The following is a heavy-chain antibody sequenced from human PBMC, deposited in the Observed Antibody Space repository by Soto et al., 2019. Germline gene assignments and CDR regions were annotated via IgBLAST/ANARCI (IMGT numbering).Heavy chain of an antibody. J-gene: IGHJ4*02. CDR2: IYRDGNT. CDR1: GFTVSTNY. CDR3: ARGGGSFDN. D-gene: IGHD3-16*01. V-gene: IGHV3-53*01. Sequence: EVQLVESGGGLIQPGGSLRLSCAVSGFTVSTNYMTWVRQAPGKGLDWVSLIYRDGNTYYADSVKGRFTISRDNSKNTLYLEMNSLRVDDTAVYYCARGGGSFDNRGQGTLVTVSS.